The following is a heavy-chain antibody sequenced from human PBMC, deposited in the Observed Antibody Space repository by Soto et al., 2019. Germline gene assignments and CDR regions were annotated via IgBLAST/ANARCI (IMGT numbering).Heavy chain of an antibody. D-gene: IGHD2-15*01. CDR3: AKESVNVGVVTSFNY. CDR2: ISSSGGAT. CDR1: GFTFSAHA. V-gene: IGHV3-23*01. Sequence: EVHLLESGGGLVQPGGSLRLSCVASGFTFSAHAMSWVRQAPGNGLEWVSAISSSGGATFYTESVRGRFTISRDNSKSTLFLQMNSVRAEDTAVYYCAKESVNVGVVTSFNYLGQGTLVTVSS. J-gene: IGHJ4*02.